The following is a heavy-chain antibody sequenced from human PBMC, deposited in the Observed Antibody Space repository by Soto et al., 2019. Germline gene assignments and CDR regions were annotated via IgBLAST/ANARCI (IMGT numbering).Heavy chain of an antibody. V-gene: IGHV4-34*01. Sequence: TETLSLTCAVYGGSFSGYYWSWIRQPPGKGLEWIGEINHSGSTNYNPSLKSRVTISVDTSKNQFSLKLSSVTAADTAVYYCAREGPADGSFGNLFGSYYGMDVWGQGTTVPVSS. CDR3: AREGPADGSFGNLFGSYYGMDV. CDR2: INHSGST. J-gene: IGHJ6*02. D-gene: IGHD6-13*01. CDR1: GGSFSGYY.